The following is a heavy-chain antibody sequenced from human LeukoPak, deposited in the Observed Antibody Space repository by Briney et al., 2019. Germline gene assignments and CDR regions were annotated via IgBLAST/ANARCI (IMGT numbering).Heavy chain of an antibody. CDR1: GFTFTGYA. D-gene: IGHD3-16*01. CDR2: ISYDASSE. J-gene: IGHJ4*02. CDR3: ATDYGKDPLYFDY. Sequence: GGSLRLSCAASGFTFTGYAMHWVRQAPGKGLEWVAVISYDASSEYYADSVKGRFTISRDNSKNKLYLQMSSLRAEDTAVYYCATDYGKDPLYFDYWGQGTLVTVSS. V-gene: IGHV3-30*04.